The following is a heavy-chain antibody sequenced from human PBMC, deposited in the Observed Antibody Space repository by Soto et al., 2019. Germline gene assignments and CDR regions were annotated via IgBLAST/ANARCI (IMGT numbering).Heavy chain of an antibody. CDR3: VKDSSLAVAGGYYFDH. D-gene: IGHD6-19*01. V-gene: IGHV3-64D*08. Sequence: GGSLRLSCSASGFTFNSFGMHWVRQAPGKGLEFVSAIKSLGDTTYYADSVRGRFIISRDNSENTLYLQMSSLRPEDTAVYYCVKDSSLAVAGGYYFDHWGQGTQVTVSS. CDR2: IKSLGDTT. J-gene: IGHJ4*02. CDR1: GFTFNSFG.